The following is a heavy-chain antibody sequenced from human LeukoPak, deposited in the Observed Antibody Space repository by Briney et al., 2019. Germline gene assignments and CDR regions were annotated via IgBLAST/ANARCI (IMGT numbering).Heavy chain of an antibody. CDR1: GYTFNNYG. V-gene: IGHV1-18*01. CDR3: ARGGSFGTY. D-gene: IGHD3-10*01. Sequence: GASVKVSCKASGYTFNNYGINWVRQAPGQGLEWMGWISAHNGYTKYAQKVQGRVTLTTDTSTSIAYMELKSLKSDDTAIYYCARGGSFGTYWGQGTLVTVSS. J-gene: IGHJ4*02. CDR2: ISAHNGYT.